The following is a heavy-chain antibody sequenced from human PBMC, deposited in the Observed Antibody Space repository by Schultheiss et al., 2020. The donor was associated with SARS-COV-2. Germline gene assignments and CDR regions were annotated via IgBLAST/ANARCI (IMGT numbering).Heavy chain of an antibody. J-gene: IGHJ3*02. CDR2: IYPGDSDT. Sequence: YWSWVRQMPGKGLEWMGIIYPGDSDTRYIPSFQGQVTISADKSISTAYLQWSSLKASDTAMYYCARRRAYSGSYSDAFDIWGQGTMVTVSS. CDR1: YW. D-gene: IGHD1-26*01. V-gene: IGHV5-51*01. CDR3: ARRRAYSGSYSDAFDI.